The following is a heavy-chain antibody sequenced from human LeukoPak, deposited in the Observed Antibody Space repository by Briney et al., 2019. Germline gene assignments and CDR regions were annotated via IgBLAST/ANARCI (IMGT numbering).Heavy chain of an antibody. V-gene: IGHV5-51*01. D-gene: IGHD3-10*01. CDR2: IYPADSDT. J-gene: IGHJ4*02. CDR1: GYIFTHYW. CDR3: ARQSRDGSETRGYYFDY. Sequence: GESLKISCQVSGYIFTHYWIGWVRKMPGKGLESMGIIYPADSDTTYSPSFQGQVTISADKSISTVYLQWSSLKASDTAMYYCARQSRDGSETRGYYFDYWGQGTLVTVSS.